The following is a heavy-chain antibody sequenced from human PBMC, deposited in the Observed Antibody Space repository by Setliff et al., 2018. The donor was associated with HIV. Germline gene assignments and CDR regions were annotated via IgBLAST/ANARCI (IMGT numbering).Heavy chain of an antibody. D-gene: IGHD2-15*01. J-gene: IGHJ4*02. CDR3: ASHGGRYFNS. V-gene: IGHV4-34*01. Sequence: SETLSLTCAVYGGSFSGYWSWIRQAPGKGLEWIGEIHHSGATKHNPSLKSRVTLSVVTSKNQFSLKLISVTAADTAVYYCASHGGRYFNSWGQGSLVTVSS. CDR2: IHHSGAT. CDR1: GGSFSGY.